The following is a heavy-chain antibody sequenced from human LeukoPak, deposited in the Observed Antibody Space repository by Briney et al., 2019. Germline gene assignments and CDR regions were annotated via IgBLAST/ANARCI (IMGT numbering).Heavy chain of an antibody. J-gene: IGHJ4*02. V-gene: IGHV3-23*01. CDR1: GFTFSSYA. CDR3: AKDGKGAPVAGTGYFDY. CDR2: ISGSGGNT. Sequence: GGSLRLSCAASGFTFSSYAMSCVRQAPGQGLEWVSGISGSGGNTYYADSVKGRFTISRDNSKNTLYLQVNSLRAEDTAIYYCAKDGKGAPVAGTGYFDYWGQGTLVTVSS. D-gene: IGHD6-19*01.